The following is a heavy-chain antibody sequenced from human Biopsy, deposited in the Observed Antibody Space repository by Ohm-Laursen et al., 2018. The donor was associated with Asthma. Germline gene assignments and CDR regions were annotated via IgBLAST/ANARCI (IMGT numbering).Heavy chain of an antibody. V-gene: IGHV4-31*03. Sequence: TLSLTCPVSGGSISSGGYYWSWIRQHPGKGLEWIGYIHYSGSTYYNPSLKSRVTISVDTSKNQFSLNLSSVTAADTAVYYCARWGSFGFDYWGQGTLVTVSS. CDR2: IHYSGST. D-gene: IGHD7-27*01. CDR3: ARWGSFGFDY. CDR1: GGSISSGGYY. J-gene: IGHJ4*02.